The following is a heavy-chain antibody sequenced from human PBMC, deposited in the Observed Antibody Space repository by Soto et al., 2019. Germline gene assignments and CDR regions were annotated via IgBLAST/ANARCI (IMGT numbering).Heavy chain of an antibody. J-gene: IGHJ5*01. CDR3: ARGSKRNWFDS. CDR2: IYNSASS. V-gene: IGHV4-31*01. Sequence: QVQLRESGPGLVKPSQTLSLTCTVSVGSTSSGGYYWNWIRQHPVKGLEWIGYIYNSASSYYNPSIKSLFTIFIDTSKNQFSLKLSSVTAEDTAVYYCARGSKRNWFDSWGQGTQVTVSS. CDR1: VGSTSSGGYY.